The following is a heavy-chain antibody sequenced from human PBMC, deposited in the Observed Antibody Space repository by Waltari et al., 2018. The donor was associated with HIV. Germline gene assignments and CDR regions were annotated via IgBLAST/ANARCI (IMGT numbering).Heavy chain of an antibody. V-gene: IGHV1-2*06. CDR3: ARGESVSVSNIPPGYRFDF. CDR1: GYSFTASD. J-gene: IGHJ4*02. CDR2: INPIRGST. D-gene: IGHD2-15*01. Sequence: QVQLVQSGAELKTPGASVEFSCRASGYSFTASDIPWVRQAPGQGLQWMGRINPIRGSTNIPLTFQGRITMTRDTSSGAVFTELRGLKFNDTALYYCARGESVSVSNIPPGYRFDFWGQGTLITVSS.